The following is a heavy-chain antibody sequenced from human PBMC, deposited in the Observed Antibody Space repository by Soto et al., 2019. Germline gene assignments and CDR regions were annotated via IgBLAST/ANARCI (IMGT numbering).Heavy chain of an antibody. J-gene: IGHJ6*02. D-gene: IGHD2-8*01. CDR2: IVVGSGNT. CDR1: VFTFISSA. V-gene: IGHV1-58*01. Sequence: SVKVSCKASVFTFISSAVQWVRQARGQRLEWIGWIVVGSGNTNYAQKIQERVTINRDMSISTAYMELSSLRSEDTAVYYCAADRGVGYFTNGVCWNNYYYYGMDVWGQGTTVTVSS. CDR3: AADRGVGYFTNGVCWNNYYYYGMDV.